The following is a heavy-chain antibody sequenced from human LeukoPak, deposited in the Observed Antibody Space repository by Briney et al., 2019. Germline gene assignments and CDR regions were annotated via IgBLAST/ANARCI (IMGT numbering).Heavy chain of an antibody. Sequence: PGGSLRLSCAASGFTFSSYSMDWVRQAPGKGLEWVSSISSSSSYIYYADSVKGRFTISRDNAKNSLYLQMNSLRAEDTAVYYCARAAVTTVDYWGQGTLVTVSS. V-gene: IGHV3-21*01. D-gene: IGHD4-17*01. CDR3: ARAAVTTVDY. CDR1: GFTFSSYS. J-gene: IGHJ4*02. CDR2: ISSSSSYI.